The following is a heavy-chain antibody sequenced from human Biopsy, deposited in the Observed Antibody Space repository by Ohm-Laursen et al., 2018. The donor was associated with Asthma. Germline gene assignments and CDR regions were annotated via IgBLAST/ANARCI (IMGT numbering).Heavy chain of an antibody. J-gene: IGHJ4*02. CDR2: IDWEEDK. V-gene: IGHV2-70*04. D-gene: IGHD1-14*01. Sequence: TQTLTLTGSFSGFSLSSSGANVNWIRQPPVKALEWLARIDWEEDKFYSTSLRTRLTISKGSSEDRVVLTMTNMGPVDTATYYCTRHNDYWGPGILVTVSS. CDR1: GFSLSSSGAN. CDR3: TRHNDY.